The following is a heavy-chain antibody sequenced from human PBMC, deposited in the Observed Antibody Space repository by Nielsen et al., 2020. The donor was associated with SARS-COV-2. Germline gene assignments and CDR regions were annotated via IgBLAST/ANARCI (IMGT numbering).Heavy chain of an antibody. CDR1: GYTFTGYY. CDR3: ARVVVAGYGMDV. CDR2: INPNSGGT. V-gene: IGHV1-2*04. J-gene: IGHJ6*02. Sequence: ASVKVSCKASGYTFTGYYMHWVRQAPGRGLEWMGWINPNSGGTNYAQKFQGWVTMTRDTSISTAYMELSRLRSDDTAVYYCARVVVAGYGMDVWGQGTTVTVSS. D-gene: IGHD2-15*01.